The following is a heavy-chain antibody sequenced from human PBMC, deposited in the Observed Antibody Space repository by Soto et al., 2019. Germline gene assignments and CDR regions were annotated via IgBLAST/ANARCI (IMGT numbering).Heavy chain of an antibody. CDR2: VSYRGIT. V-gene: IGHV4-61*01. CDR1: GGSVSSDSYF. Sequence: PSETLSLTCTVSGGSVSSDSYFWSWVRQPPGKGLEWIGYVSYRGITTYNPSLKSRVTISVDTSKNQFSLKLSSVTAAATAVYYCARVGSSIATRPFDYWGQGTLVTVSS. D-gene: IGHD6-6*01. J-gene: IGHJ4*02. CDR3: ARVGSSIATRPFDY.